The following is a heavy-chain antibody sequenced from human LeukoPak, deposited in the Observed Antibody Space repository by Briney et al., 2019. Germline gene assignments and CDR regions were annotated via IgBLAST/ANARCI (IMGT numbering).Heavy chain of an antibody. CDR3: TSRYYDSSAH. D-gene: IGHD3-22*01. CDR1: GFTFGDYA. CDR2: IRSKAYGGTT. V-gene: IGHV3-49*04. J-gene: IGHJ4*02. Sequence: GGSLRLSCTASGFTFGDYAMSWVRQAPGKGLEWVSFIRSKAYGGTTEYAASVKGRFTISRDDSKSIAYLQMNSLKTEGTAVYYCTSRYYDSSAHWGQGTLVTVSS.